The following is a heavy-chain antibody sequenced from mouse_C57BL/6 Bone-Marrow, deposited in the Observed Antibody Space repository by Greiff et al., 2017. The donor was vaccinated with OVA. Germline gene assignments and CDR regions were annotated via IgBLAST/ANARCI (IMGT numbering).Heavy chain of an antibody. Sequence: VQLQQSGAELAKPGAPVKLSCKASGYTFTSYWMHWVKQRPGQGLEWIGYINPSSGYTKYNQKFKDKATLTADKSSSTAYMQLSSLTYEDSAVYYCARQETIVPVRFDYWGQGTTLTVSS. D-gene: IGHD5-1*01. CDR3: ARQETIVPVRFDY. CDR1: GYTFTSYW. CDR2: INPSSGYT. J-gene: IGHJ2*01. V-gene: IGHV1-7*01.